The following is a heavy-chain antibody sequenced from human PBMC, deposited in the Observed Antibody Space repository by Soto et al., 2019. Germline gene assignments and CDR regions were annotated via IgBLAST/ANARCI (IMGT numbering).Heavy chain of an antibody. Sequence: QVQLQESGPGLVKPSQTLSLTCTVSGGFISSGGYYWSWIRQHPGKGLEWIGYIDYRGSTDYSPSLKSRVTISLDTSKNQFSLELSSVTAADPAVYFCGRGVIHRGLGTLVTVSS. CDR2: IDYRGST. CDR3: GRGVIH. V-gene: IGHV4-31*03. J-gene: IGHJ4*02. CDR1: GGFISSGGYY. D-gene: IGHD6-13*01.